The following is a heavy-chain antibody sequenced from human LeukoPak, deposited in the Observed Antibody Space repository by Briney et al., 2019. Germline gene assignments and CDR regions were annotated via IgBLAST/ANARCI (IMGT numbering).Heavy chain of an antibody. CDR1: GYTFTSYD. V-gene: IGHV1-8*01. Sequence: EASVKVSCKASGYTFTSYDINWVRQATGQGLEWMGWMNPNSGNTGYAQKFQGRVTMTRNTSISTAYMELSSLRSEDTAVYYCARFQGGLRITMVRANWFDPWGQGTLVTVSS. D-gene: IGHD3-10*01. CDR2: MNPNSGNT. J-gene: IGHJ5*02. CDR3: ARFQGGLRITMVRANWFDP.